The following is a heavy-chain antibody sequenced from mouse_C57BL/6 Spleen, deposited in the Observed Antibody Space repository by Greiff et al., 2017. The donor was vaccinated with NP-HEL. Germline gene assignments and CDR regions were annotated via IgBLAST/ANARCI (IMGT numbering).Heavy chain of an antibody. Sequence: EVKLVESGGGLVKPGGSLKLSCAASGFTFSSYTMSWVRQTPEKRLEWVATISGGGGNTYYPDSVKGRFTISRDNAKNTLYLQMSSLRSEDTALYYCARRFITTVGFDYWGQSTTLTVSS. J-gene: IGHJ2*01. D-gene: IGHD1-1*01. CDR1: GFTFSSYT. V-gene: IGHV5-9*01. CDR2: ISGGGGNT. CDR3: ARRFITTVGFDY.